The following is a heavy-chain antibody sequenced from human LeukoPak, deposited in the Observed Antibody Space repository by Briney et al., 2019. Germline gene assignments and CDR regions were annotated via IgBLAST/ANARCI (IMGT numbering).Heavy chain of an antibody. Sequence: GASVKVSCKASGYSFVGYGITWVRQAPGQGLEWMGWISAYNGNTNYAQKLQGRVTMTTDTSTSTAYMGLRSLRSDDTAVYYCARGSPYSGSPKAFDYWGQGTLVTVSS. CDR3: ARGSPYSGSPKAFDY. CDR1: GYSFVGYG. D-gene: IGHD1-26*01. CDR2: ISAYNGNT. J-gene: IGHJ4*02. V-gene: IGHV1-18*01.